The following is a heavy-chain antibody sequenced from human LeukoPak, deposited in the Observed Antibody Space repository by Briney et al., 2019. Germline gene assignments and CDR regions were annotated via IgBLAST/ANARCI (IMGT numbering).Heavy chain of an antibody. CDR3: AKGGVRGVITSYFDY. CDR2: ISGSGGST. V-gene: IGHV3-23*01. J-gene: IGHJ4*02. Sequence: GGSLRPSCAASGFTFSSYAMSWVRQAPGKGLEWVSAISGSGGSTYYADSVKGRFTISRDNSKNTLYLQMNSLRAEDTAVYYCAKGGVRGVITSYFDYWGQGTLVTVSS. D-gene: IGHD3-10*01. CDR1: GFTFSSYA.